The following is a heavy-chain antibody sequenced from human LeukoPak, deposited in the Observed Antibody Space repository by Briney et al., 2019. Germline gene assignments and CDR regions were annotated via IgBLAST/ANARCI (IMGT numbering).Heavy chain of an antibody. V-gene: IGHV4-59*01. Sequence: SETLSLTCTVSGGSISSYYWSWIRQPPGKGLEWIGYIYYSGSTNYNPSLKSRVTISVDTFKNQFSLKLSSVTAADTAVYYCAYSSSWYNWFDPWGQGTLVTVSS. D-gene: IGHD6-13*01. J-gene: IGHJ5*02. CDR3: AYSSSWYNWFDP. CDR1: GGSISSYY. CDR2: IYYSGST.